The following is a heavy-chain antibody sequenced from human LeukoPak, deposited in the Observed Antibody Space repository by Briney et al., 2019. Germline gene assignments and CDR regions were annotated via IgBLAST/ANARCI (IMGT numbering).Heavy chain of an antibody. D-gene: IGHD2-15*01. CDR2: IIPIFGTP. CDR1: GDTFRSNA. J-gene: IGHJ4*02. CDR3: ALYLGYCSGGSCYHHFDY. Sequence: SVKVSCKASGDTFRSNAISWVRQAPGKGLEWMGGIIPIFGTPNYAQKFQGRVTITADESTSTAYMELSSLRSEDTAVYFCALYLGYCSGGSCYHHFDYWGQGTLVTVSS. V-gene: IGHV1-69*01.